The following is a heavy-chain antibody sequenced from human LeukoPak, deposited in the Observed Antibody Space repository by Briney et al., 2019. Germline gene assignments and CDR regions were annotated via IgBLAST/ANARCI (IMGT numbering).Heavy chain of an antibody. D-gene: IGHD2-21*02. CDR3: AKDPSDFLVDC. J-gene: IGHJ4*02. Sequence: PGGSLRLSCAASGFTFYTYAMNWVRQAPGKGLQWVAAISGSGGTTYYADPVKGRFTISRDNSKNTVYLQLSSLRAEDTAVYYCAKDPSDFLVDCWGQGTLVTVSS. CDR2: ISGSGGTT. CDR1: GFTFYTYA. V-gene: IGHV3-23*01.